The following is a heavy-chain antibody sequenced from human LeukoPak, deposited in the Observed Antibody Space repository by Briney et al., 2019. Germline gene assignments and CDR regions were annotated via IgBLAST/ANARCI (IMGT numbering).Heavy chain of an antibody. V-gene: IGHV3-23*01. CDR1: GFTFSSYA. CDR2: ISGSGGST. D-gene: IGHD3-3*01. Sequence: PGGSLRLSCAAPGFTFSSYAMSWVRQAPGKGLEWVSAISGSGGSTYYADSVKGRFTISRDNSKNTLYLQMNSLRAEDTAVYYCARDPGVVAFHYFDFWGQGTLVTVSS. CDR3: ARDPGVVAFHYFDF. J-gene: IGHJ4*02.